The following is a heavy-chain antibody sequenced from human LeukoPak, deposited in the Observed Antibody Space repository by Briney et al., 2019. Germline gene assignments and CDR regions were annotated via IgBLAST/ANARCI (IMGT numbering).Heavy chain of an antibody. Sequence: SETLSLTCAVYGGSFSGYYWSWIRQPPGKGLEWIGEINHSGSTNYNPSLKSRVTISVDTSKNQFSLKLSSVTAADTAVYYCARQYSGSLFVFEYWGQGTLVTVSS. CDR2: INHSGST. V-gene: IGHV4-34*01. J-gene: IGHJ4*02. CDR1: GGSFSGYY. D-gene: IGHD1-26*01. CDR3: ARQYSGSLFVFEY.